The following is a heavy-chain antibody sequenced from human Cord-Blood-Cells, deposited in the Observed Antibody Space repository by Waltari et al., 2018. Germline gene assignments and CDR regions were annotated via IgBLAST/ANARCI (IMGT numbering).Heavy chain of an antibody. CDR1: GGSISSGGYY. CDR3: AREGVGGYAAFDY. Sequence: QVQLQESGPGLVKPSQTLSLTCTVSGGSISSGGYYWSWIRQHPGKGLEWIGYIYYSGSTYYNPSLKSRVTISVDTSKNQFSLKPSSVTAADTAVYYCAREGVGGYAAFDYWGQGTLVTVSS. D-gene: IGHD5-12*01. J-gene: IGHJ4*02. CDR2: IYYSGST. V-gene: IGHV4-31*03.